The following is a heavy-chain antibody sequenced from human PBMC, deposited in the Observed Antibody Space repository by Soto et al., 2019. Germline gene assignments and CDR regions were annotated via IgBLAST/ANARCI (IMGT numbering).Heavy chain of an antibody. CDR3: ERSPHVYYGSGSYYNRYYYYYMDV. CDR1: GGSTSSSSYY. D-gene: IGHD3-10*01. V-gene: IGHV4-39*01. Sequence: SETLSLTCTVSGGSTSSSSYYWGWIRQPPGKGLDWIGSIYYRGSTYYNPSLKNRDTISVHTSKNQFSLPLCPPTAADTSLYYCERSPHVYYGSGSYYNRYYYYYMDVWGKGITVTVCS. J-gene: IGHJ6*03. CDR2: IYYRGST.